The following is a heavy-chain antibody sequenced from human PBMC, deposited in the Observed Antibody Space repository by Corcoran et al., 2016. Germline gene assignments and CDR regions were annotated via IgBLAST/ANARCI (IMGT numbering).Heavy chain of an antibody. Sequence: EVQLVQSGAEVKKPGESLKISCQGSGYRFTTSWITWVRQMPGEGLESMGVIYPGDSDTRYSPSFQGQVTIAADKSISTAYLQGSSLKASDTAMYYCARQTRSGVDVWGQGTPVTVSS. V-gene: IGHV5-51*01. CDR1: GYRFTTSW. CDR3: ARQTRSGVDV. CDR2: IYPGDSDT. J-gene: IGHJ6*02.